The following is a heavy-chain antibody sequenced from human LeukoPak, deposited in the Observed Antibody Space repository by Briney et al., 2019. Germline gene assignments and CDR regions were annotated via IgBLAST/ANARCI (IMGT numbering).Heavy chain of an antibody. CDR2: IYPGYSDT. CDR1: GYRFTSYW. Sequence: GESLKISFKGSGYRFTSYWIGWVRPMPGKGLGWMGIIYPGYSDTRYSPSFQGQVTISADKSISTAYLQWSSLEASDTAMYYCARHSFPMVRGVPYYFDYWGQGTLVTVSS. V-gene: IGHV5-51*01. J-gene: IGHJ4*02. D-gene: IGHD3-10*01. CDR3: ARHSFPMVRGVPYYFDY.